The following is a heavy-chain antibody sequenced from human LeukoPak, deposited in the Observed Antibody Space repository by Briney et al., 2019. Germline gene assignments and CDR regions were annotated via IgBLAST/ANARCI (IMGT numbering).Heavy chain of an antibody. CDR1: GFTFSSYG. CDR3: ARRGSKTYDFDY. J-gene: IGHJ4*02. V-gene: IGHV3-33*01. Sequence: GGSLRLSCAASGFTFSSYGMHWVRQAPGKGLEWVAVIWSDGSDKYYADSVKGRFTISRDNYKNTLDLQMDSLRAEDTAVYYCARRGSKTYDFDYWGQGVLVTVSS. CDR2: IWSDGSDK. D-gene: IGHD3-16*01.